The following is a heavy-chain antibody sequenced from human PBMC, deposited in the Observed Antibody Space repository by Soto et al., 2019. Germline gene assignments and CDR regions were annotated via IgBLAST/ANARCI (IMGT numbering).Heavy chain of an antibody. D-gene: IGHD3-3*01. CDR2: IYYSGST. CDR1: GGSISSSSYY. J-gene: IGHJ4*02. V-gene: IGHV4-39*01. Sequence: SETLSLTCTVSGGSISSSSYYWGWIRQPPGKGLEWIGSIYYSGSTYYNPSLKSRVTISVDTSKNQFSLKLSSVTAADTAVYYCARGIEYYDFWSGYYWFDYWGQGTLVTVSS. CDR3: ARGIEYYDFWSGYYWFDY.